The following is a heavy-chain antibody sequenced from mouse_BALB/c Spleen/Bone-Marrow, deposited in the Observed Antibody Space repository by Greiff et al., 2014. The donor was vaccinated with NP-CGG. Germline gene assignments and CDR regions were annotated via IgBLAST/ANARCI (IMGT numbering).Heavy chain of an antibody. CDR3: ARGIYYYGSSCAY. J-gene: IGHJ3*01. CDR1: GFTFSSYT. D-gene: IGHD1-1*01. CDR2: ISNGGGST. Sequence: VQLKESGGGLVQPGGSLKLSCAASGFTFSSYTMSWVRQTPEKRLEWVAYISNGGGSTYYPDAVKGRFTISRDNAKNTLYLQMSSLKSEDTAMYYCARGIYYYGSSCAYWGQGTLVTVSA. V-gene: IGHV5-12-2*01.